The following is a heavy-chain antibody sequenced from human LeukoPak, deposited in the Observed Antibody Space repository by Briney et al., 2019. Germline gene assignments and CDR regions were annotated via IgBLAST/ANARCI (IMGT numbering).Heavy chain of an antibody. CDR2: IIPILGTA. CDR1: GGTFSSYA. Sequence: ASVKVSCKASGGTFSSYAISWVRQAPGQGLEWMGRIIPILGTANYAQKFQGRVTITTDESTSTAYMELSSLRSEDTAVYYCARGCSGGSCYSVRWFDPWGQGTLVTVSS. J-gene: IGHJ5*02. D-gene: IGHD2-15*01. V-gene: IGHV1-69*11. CDR3: ARGCSGGSCYSVRWFDP.